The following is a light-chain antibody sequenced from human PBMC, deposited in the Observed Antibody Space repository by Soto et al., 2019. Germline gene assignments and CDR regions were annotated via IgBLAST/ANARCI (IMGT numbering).Light chain of an antibody. CDR3: QYYNSSLRGDV. Sequence: QSVLTQPPSVSGAPGQRVTISCTGSSSNIGACYYVNWYQQLPGTAPKLIIYGNSNRPSGVTDRFSGSKSGTSASLAITGLPAEDAAYYYCQYYNSSLRGDVFGAGTKLTVL. CDR1: SSNIGACYY. CDR2: GNS. J-gene: IGLJ1*01. V-gene: IGLV1-40*01.